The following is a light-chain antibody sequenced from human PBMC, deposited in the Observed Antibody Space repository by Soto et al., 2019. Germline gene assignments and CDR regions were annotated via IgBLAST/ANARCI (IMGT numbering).Light chain of an antibody. V-gene: IGLV1-40*01. Sequence: QLVLTQPPSVSGAPGQRVTISCTGSGSNIGAGYDVHWYQQLPGTAPKLFIYGNSNRPSGVPDRISASKSGTSASLAITGLQSEDEADYYCQSYDSSLSAYVFGTGTKVTVL. CDR3: QSYDSSLSAYV. CDR1: GSNIGAGYD. CDR2: GNS. J-gene: IGLJ1*01.